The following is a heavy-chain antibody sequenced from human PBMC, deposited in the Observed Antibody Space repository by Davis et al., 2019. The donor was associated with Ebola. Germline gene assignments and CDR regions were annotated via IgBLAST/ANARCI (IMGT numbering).Heavy chain of an antibody. J-gene: IGHJ6*02. V-gene: IGHV1-8*01. CDR2: LNPNSGNT. CDR3: TGGQGVTYYYGMDV. Sequence: ASVKVSCKTSGYTFTNYDINWVRQATGQGLEWMGWLNPNSGNTDSTHKFQGRLTMTKNISIGTAYMELSTLTSEDTAVYYCTGGQGVTYYYGMDVWGQGTTVTVSS. D-gene: IGHD2-8*02. CDR1: GYTFTNYD.